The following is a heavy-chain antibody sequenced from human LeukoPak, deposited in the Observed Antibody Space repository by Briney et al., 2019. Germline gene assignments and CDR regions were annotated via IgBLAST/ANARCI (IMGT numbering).Heavy chain of an antibody. J-gene: IGHJ4*02. V-gene: IGHV3-7*01. CDR2: IIQDGSEI. Sequence: TGGSLRLSCGASGFTFSSHWMTWVRQAPGEGLEFVANIIQDGSEINYADSVKGRFTVSRDNAKNSLYLQMNSLRAEDTALYYCARERQQLLYFDYWGQGTLVTVSS. CDR3: ARERQQLLYFDY. D-gene: IGHD6-13*01. CDR1: GFTFSSHW.